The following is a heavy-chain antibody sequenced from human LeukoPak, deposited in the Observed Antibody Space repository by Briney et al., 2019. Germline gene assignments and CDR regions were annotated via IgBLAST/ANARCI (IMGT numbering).Heavy chain of an antibody. CDR2: IYHSGST. CDR1: GYSISSGYY. D-gene: IGHD5-12*01. Sequence: SETLSLTCTVSGYSISSGYYWGWIRQPPGKGLEWIGSIYHSGSTYYNPSLKSRVTISVDTSKNQFSLKLSSVTAADTAVYYCARQNPHLGWLWGQGTLVTVSS. J-gene: IGHJ4*02. CDR3: ARQNPHLGWL. V-gene: IGHV4-38-2*02.